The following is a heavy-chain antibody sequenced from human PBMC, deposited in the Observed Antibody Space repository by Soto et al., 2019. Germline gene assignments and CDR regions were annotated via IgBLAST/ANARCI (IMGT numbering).Heavy chain of an antibody. CDR2: IGTAGDP. V-gene: IGHV3-13*05. D-gene: IGHD3-22*01. J-gene: IGHJ6*02. CDR1: GFILSGYD. Sequence: GGSLRLSCVASGFILSGYDMHWVRQATGEGLEWVSAIGTAGDPYYSGSVKGRFTISRGNAENSVYLQMNSLRAGDTAVYYCARAGYDSSGYYFYAMDVWGPGTMVTVSS. CDR3: ARAGYDSSGYYFYAMDV.